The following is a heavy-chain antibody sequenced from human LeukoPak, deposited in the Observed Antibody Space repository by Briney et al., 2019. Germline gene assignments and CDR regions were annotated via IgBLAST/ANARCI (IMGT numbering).Heavy chain of an antibody. CDR3: ARAVDYYGSGSYYKRWFDP. D-gene: IGHD3-10*01. J-gene: IGHJ5*02. V-gene: IGHV4-38-2*02. CDR1: GYSISSGYY. Sequence: PSETLSLTCTVSGYSISSGYYWGWIRQPPGKGLEWIGSIYHSGGTYYNPSLKSRVTISLDTSKNQFSLKLSSVTAADTAVYYCARAVDYYGSGSYYKRWFDPWGQGTLVTVSS. CDR2: IYHSGGT.